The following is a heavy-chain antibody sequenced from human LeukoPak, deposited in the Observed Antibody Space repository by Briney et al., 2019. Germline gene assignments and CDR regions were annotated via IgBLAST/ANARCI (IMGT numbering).Heavy chain of an antibody. J-gene: IGHJ4*02. Sequence: PSGTLSLTCAVSGGSISSSNWWSWVRQPPGKGLEWIGYIYYSGSTNYNPSLKSRVTISVDTSKNQFSLKLSSVTAADTAVYYCARVRREDDFWSGYYGYYFDYWGQGTLVTVSS. V-gene: IGHV4-4*02. CDR1: GGSISSSNW. CDR3: ARVRREDDFWSGYYGYYFDY. CDR2: IYYSGST. D-gene: IGHD3-3*01.